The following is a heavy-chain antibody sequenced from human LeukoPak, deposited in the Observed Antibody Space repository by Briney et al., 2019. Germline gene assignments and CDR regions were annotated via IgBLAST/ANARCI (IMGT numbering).Heavy chain of an antibody. V-gene: IGHV3-49*03. CDR3: TRGGHANLSLGRYYYYGMDV. CDR2: IRSKAYGGTT. J-gene: IGHJ6*02. Sequence: GGSLRLSCTASGFTFGDYAMSWFRQAPGKGLEWVGFIRSKAYGGTTEYAASVKGRFTISRDDSKSIAYLQMSSLKTEDTAVYYCTRGGHANLSLGRYYYYGMDVWGQGTTVTVSS. D-gene: IGHD7-27*01. CDR1: GFTFGDYA.